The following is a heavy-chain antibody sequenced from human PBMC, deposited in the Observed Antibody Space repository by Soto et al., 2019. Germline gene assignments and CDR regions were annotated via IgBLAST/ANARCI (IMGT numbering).Heavy chain of an antibody. J-gene: IGHJ6*02. D-gene: IGHD3-16*02. V-gene: IGHV1-69*13. CDR2: IIPIFGTA. CDR1: GGTFSSYA. Sequence: GASVKVSCKASGGTFSSYAISWVRQAPGQGLEWMGGIIPIFGTANYAQKFQGRVTITADESTSTAYMELSSLRSEDTAVYYCARRYNNQSKYRNTGYGMDVWGQGTTVTVSS. CDR3: ARRYNNQSKYRNTGYGMDV.